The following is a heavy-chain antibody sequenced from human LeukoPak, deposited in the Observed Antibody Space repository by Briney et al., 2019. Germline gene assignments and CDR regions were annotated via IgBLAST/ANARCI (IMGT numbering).Heavy chain of an antibody. V-gene: IGHV4-59*01. Sequence: SETLSLTCTVSGGSISSYYWSWIRQPPGKGLEWIGYIYYTGSTNYNPSLKSRVTISVDTSKNQFSLKLSSVTAADTAVYYCARVSWSPGTSYYYMDVWGKGTTVTVSS. CDR1: GGSISSYY. CDR3: ARVSWSPGTSYYYMDV. D-gene: IGHD1-1*01. CDR2: IYYTGST. J-gene: IGHJ6*03.